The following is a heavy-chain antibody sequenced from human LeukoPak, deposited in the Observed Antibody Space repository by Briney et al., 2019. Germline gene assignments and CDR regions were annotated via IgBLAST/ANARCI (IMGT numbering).Heavy chain of an antibody. Sequence: GGSLRLSCAASGFTFSSYWMHWVRQAPGKGLVWVSRINTDGSSTSYADSVKGRFTISRDNAKNSLYLQMNSLRAEDTAVYYCARDSSGYYPFDYWGQGTLVTVSS. CDR3: ARDSSGYYPFDY. V-gene: IGHV3-74*01. J-gene: IGHJ4*02. CDR1: GFTFSSYW. D-gene: IGHD3-22*01. CDR2: INTDGSST.